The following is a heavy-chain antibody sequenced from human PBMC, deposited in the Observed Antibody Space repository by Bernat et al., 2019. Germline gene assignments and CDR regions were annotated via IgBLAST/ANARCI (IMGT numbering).Heavy chain of an antibody. CDR1: GGSFSGYY. CDR2: INHSGST. CDR3: ARDPYGSSKPYLFDY. J-gene: IGHJ4*02. Sequence: QVQLQQWGAGLLKPSETLSLTCAVYGGSFSGYYWSWIRQPPGKGLEWIGEINHSGSTNYNPSLKSRVTISVDTSKNQFSLKLSSVTAADTAVYYCARDPYGSSKPYLFDYWGQGTLVTVSS. D-gene: IGHD6-6*01. V-gene: IGHV4-34*01.